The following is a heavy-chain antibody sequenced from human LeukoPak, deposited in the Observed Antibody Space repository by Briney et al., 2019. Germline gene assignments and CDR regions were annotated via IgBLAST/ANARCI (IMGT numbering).Heavy chain of an antibody. Sequence: GDSLEISWKGSGYSFTGYWIGWVRQMPGKGLGYMGIIYPGDSDTTYSPSFQGQVTISADKSISTAYLQWTSLKASDTAMYFCARHRDASSAFDMWGQRTMVTVSS. CDR2: IYPGDSDT. J-gene: IGHJ3*02. V-gene: IGHV5-51*01. CDR1: GYSFTGYW. CDR3: ARHRDASSAFDM. D-gene: IGHD3-16*01.